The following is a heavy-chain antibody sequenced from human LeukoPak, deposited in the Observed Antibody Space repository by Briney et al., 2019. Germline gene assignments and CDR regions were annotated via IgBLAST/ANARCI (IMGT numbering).Heavy chain of an antibody. D-gene: IGHD2-8*02. CDR2: ISSDGTDT. CDR3: VGDILVMGY. Sequence: GGSLRLSCGASGFPFRGFLMDWVRPAPGKGLVWVSGISSDGTDTNYADSVKGRFTISRDNAKDTLYLQINSLRADDTAVYYCVGDILVMGYWGQGTPVTVSS. J-gene: IGHJ4*02. V-gene: IGHV3-74*01. CDR1: GFPFRGFL.